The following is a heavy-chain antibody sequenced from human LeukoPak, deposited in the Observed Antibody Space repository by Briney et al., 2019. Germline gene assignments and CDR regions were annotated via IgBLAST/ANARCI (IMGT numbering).Heavy chain of an antibody. CDR1: GFTFSSNY. CDR2: IYSGGST. CDR3: ARNRAVAVFFDY. Sequence: GGSLRLSCAASGFTFSSNYMSWVRQAPGKGLEWVSVIYSGGSTYYADSVKGRFTISRDNSKNTLYLQMNSLRAEDTAVYYCARNRAVAVFFDYWGQGTLVTVSS. V-gene: IGHV3-53*01. D-gene: IGHD2-15*01. J-gene: IGHJ4*02.